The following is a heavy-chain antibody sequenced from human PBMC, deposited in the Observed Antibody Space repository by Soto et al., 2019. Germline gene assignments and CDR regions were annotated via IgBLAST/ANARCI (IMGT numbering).Heavy chain of an antibody. CDR3: AREIRDGYKFYFDF. J-gene: IGHJ4*02. CDR2: ISSSGSYI. V-gene: IGHV3-11*06. D-gene: IGHD5-12*01. CDR1: GFTSNDYY. Sequence: VGSLRLSCAASGFTSNDYYMSWIRQAPGKGLEWISYISSSGSYIRYADSMKGRLTISRDKAKNSVYLQMNSLRAEDTAVYYCAREIRDGYKFYFDFWGQGTLVTVSS.